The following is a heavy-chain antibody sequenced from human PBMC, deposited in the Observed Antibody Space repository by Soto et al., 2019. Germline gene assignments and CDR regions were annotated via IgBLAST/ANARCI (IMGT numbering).Heavy chain of an antibody. CDR3: ARLGYDFWKFDP. D-gene: IGHD3-3*01. V-gene: IGHV4-59*08. J-gene: IGHJ5*02. CDR2: IYYSGST. Sequence: PSETLSLTCTVSGGSISSYYWSWIRQPPGKGLEWIGYIYYSGSTNYNPSLKSRVTISVDTSKNQFSLKLNSVTAADTAVYYCARLGYDFWKFDPWGQGTLVTVSS. CDR1: GGSISSYY.